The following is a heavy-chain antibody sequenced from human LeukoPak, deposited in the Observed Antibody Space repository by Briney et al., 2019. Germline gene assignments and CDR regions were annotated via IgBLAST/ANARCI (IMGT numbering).Heavy chain of an antibody. CDR2: MNPNSGNT. Sequence: GASVKVSCKATGYTFTSYDINWVRQATGQGLEWMGWMNPNSGNTGYAQKFQGSVTMTRNTSISTAYMELSSLRSEDTAVYYCASGYYDSSGYNDYWGQGTLVTVSS. D-gene: IGHD3-22*01. J-gene: IGHJ4*02. V-gene: IGHV1-8*01. CDR1: GYTFTSYD. CDR3: ASGYYDSSGYNDY.